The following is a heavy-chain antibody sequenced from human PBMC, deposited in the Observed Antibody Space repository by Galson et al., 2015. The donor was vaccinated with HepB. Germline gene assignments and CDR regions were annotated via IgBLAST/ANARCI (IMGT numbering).Heavy chain of an antibody. Sequence: SLRLSCAASGFTFGNYGMHWVRQAPGAGLELVAVFWNDGNHSSFSDSVNGRFSTSRVISQNTLYLQMNRLRAEDTAMYYCAKDAYKSSYYFDSWGQGALVTVSS. CDR2: FWNDGNHS. CDR3: AKDAYKSSYYFDS. J-gene: IGHJ4*02. CDR1: GFTFGNYG. V-gene: IGHV3-33*06. D-gene: IGHD3-16*01.